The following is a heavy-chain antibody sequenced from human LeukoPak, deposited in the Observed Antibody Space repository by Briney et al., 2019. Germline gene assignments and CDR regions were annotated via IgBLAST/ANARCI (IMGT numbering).Heavy chain of an antibody. V-gene: IGHV3-7*01. Sequence: GGFLRLSCAASGFTFSSYWMSWVRQAPGKGLEWVANMNPDGSEKYFLDSVKGRFTISRDNAKSSLYLQMNSLRGDDTAVYYCARDRALYDSRRGYYYTEDDYWGQGTLVTVSS. D-gene: IGHD3-22*01. J-gene: IGHJ4*02. CDR2: MNPDGSEK. CDR1: GFTFSSYW. CDR3: ARDRALYDSRRGYYYTEDDY.